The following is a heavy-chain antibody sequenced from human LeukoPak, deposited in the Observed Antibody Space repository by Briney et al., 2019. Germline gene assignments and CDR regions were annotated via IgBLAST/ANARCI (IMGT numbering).Heavy chain of an antibody. V-gene: IGHV3-15*01. CDR2: VKSKADGGTT. D-gene: IGHD1-26*01. J-gene: IGHJ4*02. CDR3: TSDPRIGRYFDY. Sequence: GGSLRLSCAASGFAFNNAWMNWVRQVPGKGLEWVGRVKSKADGGTTDYAAPVEGRFTISRDDSENTLYLQMNSLKTEDTAVYYCTSDPRIGRYFDYWGQGTLVTVSS. CDR1: GFAFNNAW.